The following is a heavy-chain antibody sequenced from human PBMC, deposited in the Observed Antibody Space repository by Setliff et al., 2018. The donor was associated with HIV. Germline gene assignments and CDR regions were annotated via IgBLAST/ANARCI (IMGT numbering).Heavy chain of an antibody. V-gene: IGHV3-53*01. Sequence: PGGSLRLSCAASGLTDTYNYMSWVRQAPGKGLEWVSVIYAGGSTYYADSVKGRFTISRDNSKNMLYLQMDSLRAEDTAVYYCARVRSPFYFDYWGQGTLVTVSS. CDR3: ARVRSPFYFDY. CDR1: GLTDTYNY. CDR2: IYAGGST. J-gene: IGHJ4*02.